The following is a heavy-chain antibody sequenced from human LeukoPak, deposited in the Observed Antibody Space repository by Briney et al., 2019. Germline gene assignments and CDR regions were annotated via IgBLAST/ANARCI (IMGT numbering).Heavy chain of an antibody. CDR3: AKDVGKWESLHFFDY. J-gene: IGHJ4*02. V-gene: IGHV3-23*01. D-gene: IGHD1-26*01. CDR1: GFTFSSYA. Sequence: GGSLRLSCAASGFTFSSYAMSWVRQAPGEGLEWVSAISGSGDSTYYGDSVTGRFTISRDNSRNTLYLQMNSLRGDDTAVYYCAKDVGKWESLHFFDYWGQGTLVTVSS. CDR2: ISGSGDST.